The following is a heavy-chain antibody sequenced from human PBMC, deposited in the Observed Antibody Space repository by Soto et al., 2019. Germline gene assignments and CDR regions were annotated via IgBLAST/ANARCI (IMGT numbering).Heavy chain of an antibody. D-gene: IGHD6-19*01. CDR2: ISYDGSNK. J-gene: IGHJ6*02. Sequence: PGGPLRLSCAASGFTFSSYGMHWVRQAPGKGLEWVAVISYDGSNKYYADSVKGRFTISRDNSKNTLYLQMNSLRAEDTAAYYCAKDRIAVAHYYSGMDVWGQGTTVTVSS. CDR1: GFTFSSYG. V-gene: IGHV3-30*18. CDR3: AKDRIAVAHYYSGMDV.